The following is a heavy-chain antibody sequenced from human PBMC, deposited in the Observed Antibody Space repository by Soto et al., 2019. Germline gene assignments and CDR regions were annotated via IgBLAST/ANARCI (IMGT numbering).Heavy chain of an antibody. V-gene: IGHV1-69*13. Sequence: SVKVSCKASGGTFSSYAISWVRQAPGQGLEWMGGIIPIFGTANYAQKFQGRVTITADESTSTAYMELSSLRSEDTAVYYCARDPRGNSAYFDYWGQGTLVTVSS. CDR2: IIPIFGTA. CDR3: ARDPRGNSAYFDY. CDR1: GGTFSSYA. D-gene: IGHD2-21*02. J-gene: IGHJ4*02.